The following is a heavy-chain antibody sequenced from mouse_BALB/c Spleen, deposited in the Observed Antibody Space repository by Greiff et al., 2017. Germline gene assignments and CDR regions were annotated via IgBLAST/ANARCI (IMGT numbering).Heavy chain of an antibody. CDR3: ARSHYVYDPGWFAY. D-gene: IGHD2-2*01. Sequence: EVHLVESGGGLVQPGGSLKLSCAASGFTFSSYGMSWVRQTPDKRLELVATINSNGGSTYYPDSVKGRFTISRDNAKNTLYLQMSSLKSEDTAMYYCARSHYVYDPGWFAYWGQGTLVTVSA. V-gene: IGHV5-6-3*01. J-gene: IGHJ3*01. CDR2: INSNGGST. CDR1: GFTFSSYG.